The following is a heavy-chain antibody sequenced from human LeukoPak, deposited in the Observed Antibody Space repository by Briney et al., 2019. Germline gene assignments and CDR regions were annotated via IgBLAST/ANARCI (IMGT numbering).Heavy chain of an antibody. V-gene: IGHV4-34*01. CDR2: INHSGST. Sequence: SETLSLTCAVYGGSFSGYYWSWIRQPPGKGLEWIGEINHSGSTNYNPSLKSRVTISVDTSKNQFSLKLSSVTAADTAVYYCARERSSVGYYYYYYYMDVWGKGTTVTISS. D-gene: IGHD2-15*01. CDR3: ARERSSVGYYYYYYYMDV. J-gene: IGHJ6*03. CDR1: GGSFSGYY.